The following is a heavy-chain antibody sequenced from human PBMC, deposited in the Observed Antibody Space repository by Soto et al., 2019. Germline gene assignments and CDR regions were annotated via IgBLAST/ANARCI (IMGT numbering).Heavy chain of an antibody. Sequence: LRLTCAASGFTFSDNYMSWIRQAPGKGLEWVSYISDSGSIIYYADSVKSRFTISRDNAKKSLYLQLNSLRAEDTAVYFCARDLGYYDSSGYFDYWGQGTLVTVSS. V-gene: IGHV3-11*01. J-gene: IGHJ4*02. CDR2: ISDSGSII. CDR3: ARDLGYYDSSGYFDY. D-gene: IGHD3-22*01. CDR1: GFTFSDNY.